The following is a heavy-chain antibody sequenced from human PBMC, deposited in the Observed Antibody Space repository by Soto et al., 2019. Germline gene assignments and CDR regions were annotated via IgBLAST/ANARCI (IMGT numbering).Heavy chain of an antibody. V-gene: IGHV4-59*01. CDR2: IYYSGST. J-gene: IGHJ4*02. CDR1: GGSISSYY. Sequence: ETLSLTCTVSGGSISSYYWSWIRQPPGKGLEWIGYIYYSGSTNYNPSLKSRVTISVDTSKNQFSLKLSSVTAADTAVYYCARGARGLIVVPFDYWGQGTLVTVSS. D-gene: IGHD3-22*01. CDR3: ARGARGLIVVPFDY.